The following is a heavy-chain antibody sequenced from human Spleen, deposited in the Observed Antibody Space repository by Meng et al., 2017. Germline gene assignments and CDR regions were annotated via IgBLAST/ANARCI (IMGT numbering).Heavy chain of an antibody. V-gene: IGHV3-23*01. CDR3: AKETLHYYDSSGYVDN. J-gene: IGHJ4*02. Sequence: GESLKISCAASGFTFSSYAMSWVRQAPGKGLEWVSAISGSGGSTYYADSVRGRFTISRDNSKNTLYLQMNSLRAEDTAVYYCAKETLHYYDSSGYVDNWGQGTLVTVSS. D-gene: IGHD3-22*01. CDR2: ISGSGGST. CDR1: GFTFSSYA.